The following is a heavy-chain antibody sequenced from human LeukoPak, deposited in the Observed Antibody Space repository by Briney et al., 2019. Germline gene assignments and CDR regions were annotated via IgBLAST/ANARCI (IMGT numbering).Heavy chain of an antibody. J-gene: IGHJ4*02. V-gene: IGHV3-23*01. D-gene: IGHD6-19*01. CDR3: AKEPEGYTSGWYGYYFDY. Sequence: PGGSLRLSCAASGFTFSTYAMSWVRQAPGRGLEWVSAISGSGDNTYYADSVRGRFTISRDKNTLYLQMNSLRAEDTAVYYCAKEPEGYTSGWYGYYFDYWSQGTLVTVSS. CDR2: ISGSGDNT. CDR1: GFTFSTYA.